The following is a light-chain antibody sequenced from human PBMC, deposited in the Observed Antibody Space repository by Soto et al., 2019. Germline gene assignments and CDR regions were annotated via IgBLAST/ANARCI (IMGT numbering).Light chain of an antibody. V-gene: IGKV3-15*01. J-gene: IGKJ1*01. CDR3: QQCYNWQRT. CDR1: QSCSSN. Sequence: EIVITQSPCTLSVCPGEIATLSCRASQSCSSNLAWYQQKPCQAPRLLIYGASTRATGIPARFSGSGSETEFTLTISSLQSEDFAVHYWQQCYNWQRTFGQGTKVELK. CDR2: GAS.